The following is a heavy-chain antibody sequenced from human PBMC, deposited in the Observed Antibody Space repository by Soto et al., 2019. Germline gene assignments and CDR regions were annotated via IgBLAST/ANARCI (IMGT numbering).Heavy chain of an antibody. J-gene: IGHJ5*02. CDR3: GKADGADCWSGYLFDP. V-gene: IGHV3-23*01. Sequence: EVQLLESGGGLVQPGGSLRLSCAASGFTFSSYAMSWVRQAPGKGLEWVSAISGSGGSTYYADSVKGRFTISRDNSKNSLYMQMNSVRAEDTAVYYCGKADGADCWSGYLFDPWGQGTLVTVSS. CDR1: GFTFSSYA. CDR2: ISGSGGST. D-gene: IGHD3-3*01.